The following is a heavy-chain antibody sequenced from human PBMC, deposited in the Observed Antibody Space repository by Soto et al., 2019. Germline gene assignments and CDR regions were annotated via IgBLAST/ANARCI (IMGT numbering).Heavy chain of an antibody. CDR1: GFFVSSSH. D-gene: IGHD1-1*01. CDR3: ARLTEAERH. J-gene: IGHJ4*02. CDR2: LYNHCKT. V-gene: IGHV3-53*01. Sequence: EVQLVESGGGLTQPGGSLRLSCVVSGFFVSSSHMIWVRQAPVKGLEGVSILYNHCKTNYVDSVKGRFTITRNNSNNTVYLQMNSLGVEDTAVYYCARLTEAERHWGQGALVTVSS.